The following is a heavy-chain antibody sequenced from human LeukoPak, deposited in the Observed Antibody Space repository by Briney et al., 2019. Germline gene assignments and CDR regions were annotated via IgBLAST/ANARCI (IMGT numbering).Heavy chain of an antibody. J-gene: IGHJ4*02. CDR2: VYSGGET. Sequence: GGSLRLSCAASGFTVSSDYITWVRQAPGKGLERVSVVYSGGETYYAESVKGRFTVSRDNSKNTVYLQMNSLRAEDTAVYFCARGGIAARPSDSWGQGTLVTVSS. V-gene: IGHV3-66*01. D-gene: IGHD6-6*01. CDR1: GFTVSSDY. CDR3: ARGGIAARPSDS.